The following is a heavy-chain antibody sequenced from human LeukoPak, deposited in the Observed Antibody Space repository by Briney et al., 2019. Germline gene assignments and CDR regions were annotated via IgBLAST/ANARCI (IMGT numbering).Heavy chain of an antibody. J-gene: IGHJ4*02. V-gene: IGHV4-61*01. CDR2: IYYSGST. D-gene: IGHD1-26*01. CDR3: ASSGSSPLDY. Sequence: SETLSLTCTVSGGSISSGSYYWSWIRQPPGKGLEWIGYIYYSGSTNYNPSLKSRVTISVDTSKNQFSLKLRSVTAADTAVYYCASSGSSPLDYWGQGTLVTVSS. CDR1: GGSISSGSYY.